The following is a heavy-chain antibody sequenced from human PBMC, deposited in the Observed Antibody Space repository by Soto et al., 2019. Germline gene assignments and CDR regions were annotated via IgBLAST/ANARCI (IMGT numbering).Heavy chain of an antibody. Sequence: WGSLRLSCAASGFTFSSYAMSWVRQAPGKGLEWVSAISGSGGSTYYADSVKGRFTISRDNSKNTLYLQMNSLRAEDTAVYYCAKDMAGLLWFGESNFNWFDPWGQGTLVTVSS. CDR2: ISGSGGST. CDR3: AKDMAGLLWFGESNFNWFDP. V-gene: IGHV3-23*01. J-gene: IGHJ5*02. D-gene: IGHD3-10*01. CDR1: GFTFSSYA.